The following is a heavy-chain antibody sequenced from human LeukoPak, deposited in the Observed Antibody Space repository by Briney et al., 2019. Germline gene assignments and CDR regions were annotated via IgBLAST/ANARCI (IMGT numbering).Heavy chain of an antibody. J-gene: IGHJ3*02. D-gene: IGHD3-3*01. CDR2: MNPNSGNT. V-gene: IGHV1-8*01. CDR1: GYTFTSYD. CDR3: AKVRAYDFWSGERAFDI. Sequence: ASVKVSCKASGYTFTSYDINWVRQATGQGLEWMGWMNPNSGNTGYAQKFQGRVTMTRNTSISTAYMELSSLRSEDTAVYYCAKVRAYDFWSGERAFDIWGQGTMVTVSS.